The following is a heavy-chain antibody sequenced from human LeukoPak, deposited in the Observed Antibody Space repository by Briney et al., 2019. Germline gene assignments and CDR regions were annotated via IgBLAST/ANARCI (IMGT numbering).Heavy chain of an antibody. J-gene: IGHJ4*02. CDR3: ARHIVGAHFDY. V-gene: IGHV1-18*04. CDR1: GYTFTSYY. CDR2: ISAYNGNT. D-gene: IGHD1-26*01. Sequence: ASVKVSCKASGYTFTSYYMHWVRQAPGQGLEWMGWISAYNGNTNYAQKLQGRVTMTTDTSTSTAYMELRSLRSDDTAVYYCARHIVGAHFDYWGQGTLVTVSS.